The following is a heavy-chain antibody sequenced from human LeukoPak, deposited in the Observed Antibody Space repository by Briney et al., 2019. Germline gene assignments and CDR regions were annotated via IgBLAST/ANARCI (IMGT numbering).Heavy chain of an antibody. V-gene: IGHV4-59*01. CDR1: GGSISSYY. CDR3: ARTRGYSGYDRPYYFDY. D-gene: IGHD5-12*01. CDR2: IYYSGST. Sequence: KPSKTLSLTCTVSGGSISSYYWSWIRQPPGKGLEWIGYIYYSGSTNYNPSLKSRVTISVDTSKNQFSLKLSSVTAADTAVYYCARTRGYSGYDRPYYFDYWGQGTLVTVSS. J-gene: IGHJ4*02.